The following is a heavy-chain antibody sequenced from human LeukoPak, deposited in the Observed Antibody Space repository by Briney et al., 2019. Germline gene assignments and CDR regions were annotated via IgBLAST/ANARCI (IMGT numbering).Heavy chain of an antibody. D-gene: IGHD6-19*01. J-gene: IGHJ4*02. CDR1: GGSISSGDYY. CDR2: IYYSGST. Sequence: SETLSLTCTVSGGSISSGDYYWSWIRQPPGKGLEWIGYIYYSGSTYYNPPLKSRLTISLGTSKNQFSLKLSSVTAADTAVYYCARGIAVAGSYFDYWGQGTLVTVSS. V-gene: IGHV4-30-4*08. CDR3: ARGIAVAGSYFDY.